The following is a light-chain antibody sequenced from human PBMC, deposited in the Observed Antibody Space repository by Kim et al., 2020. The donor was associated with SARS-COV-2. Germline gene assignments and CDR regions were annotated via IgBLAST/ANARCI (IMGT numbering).Light chain of an antibody. V-gene: IGKV3-20*01. J-gene: IGKJ5*01. CDR1: QSVYNKY. CDR2: DAS. CDR3: QYYGTSPIT. Sequence: EIVLTQSPGTLSLSPGERATLSCRASQSVYNKYLAWYQQKPGQAPRVLIYDASTRATGIPDRFSGSGSGTDFTLTISRLEPEDFAVYYCQYYGTSPITFGQGTRLVIK.